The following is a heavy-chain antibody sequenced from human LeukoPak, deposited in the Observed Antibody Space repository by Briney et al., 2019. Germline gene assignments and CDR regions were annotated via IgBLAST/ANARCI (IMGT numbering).Heavy chain of an antibody. D-gene: IGHD2-15*01. J-gene: IGHJ4*02. CDR1: GFTFSSYG. CDR2: IWYDGSNK. Sequence: GRSVRLSCAASGFTFSSYGMHWVRQAPGKGLEWVAVIWYDGSNKYYADSVKGRFTISRDNSKNTLYLQMNSLRAEDTAVYYCAGEYCSGGSCYIFDYWGQGTLVTVSS. V-gene: IGHV3-33*01. CDR3: AGEYCSGGSCYIFDY.